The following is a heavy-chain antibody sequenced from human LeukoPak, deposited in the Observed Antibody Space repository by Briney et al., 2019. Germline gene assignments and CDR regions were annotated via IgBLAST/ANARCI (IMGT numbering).Heavy chain of an antibody. D-gene: IGHD2-2*03. V-gene: IGHV3-33*01. CDR1: GFTFSSYG. CDR3: ARASWISTADAVC. J-gene: IGHJ4*02. CDR2: IWYDGSNK. Sequence: PGGSLRLSCAASGFTFSSYGMHWVRQAPGKGLEWVAVIWYDGSNKYYADSVKGRFTISRDISRNTVYLQLNNLRVDDTATYYCARASWISTADAVCWGQGTQVTVSS.